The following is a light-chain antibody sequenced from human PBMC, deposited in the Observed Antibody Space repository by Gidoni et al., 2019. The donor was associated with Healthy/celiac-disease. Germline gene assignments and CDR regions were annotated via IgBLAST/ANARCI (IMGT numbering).Light chain of an antibody. CDR1: QCVSSY. CDR2: DAS. Sequence: DIVFTQSPATLSLSPGERATLSCRASQCVSSYLAWYQQKPGQAPRLLIYDASNMATGIPARFSGSGSGTDFTLTISSLEPEDFAVYYCQQRSNWPLTFXGXTKVEIK. J-gene: IGKJ4*01. CDR3: QQRSNWPLT. V-gene: IGKV3-11*01.